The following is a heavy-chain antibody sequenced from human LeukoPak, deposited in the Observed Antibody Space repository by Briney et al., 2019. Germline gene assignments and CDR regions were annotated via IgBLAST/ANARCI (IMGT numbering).Heavy chain of an antibody. CDR2: INHSGST. Sequence: PSETLSLTCAVYGGSFGGYYWSWIRQPPGKGLEWIGEINHSGSTNYNPSLKSRVTISVDTSKNQFSLKLSSVTAADTAVYYCARGGYDYVWGSYRYPRYFDYWGQGTLVTVSS. V-gene: IGHV4-34*01. CDR1: GGSFGGYY. CDR3: ARGGYDYVWGSYRYPRYFDY. J-gene: IGHJ4*02. D-gene: IGHD3-16*02.